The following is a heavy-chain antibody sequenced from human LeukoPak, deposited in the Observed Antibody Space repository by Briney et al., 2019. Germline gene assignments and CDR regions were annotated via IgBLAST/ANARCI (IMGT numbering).Heavy chain of an antibody. CDR2: IFYSGST. CDR1: GRSISSSSYY. D-gene: IGHD4-17*01. J-gene: IGHJ3*02. CDR3: ARVDYAALDI. V-gene: IGHV4-39*01. Sequence: LETLSLTCTVSGRSISSSSYYWGWVRQPPGKGLEWIGNIFYSGSTYYNPSLKSRVTISVDTSKNQFSLNLTSVTAADTAVYYCARVDYAALDIWGHGTMVTVSS.